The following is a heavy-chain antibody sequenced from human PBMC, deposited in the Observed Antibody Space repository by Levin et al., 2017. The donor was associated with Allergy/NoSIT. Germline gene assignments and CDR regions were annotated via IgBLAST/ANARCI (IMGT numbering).Heavy chain of an antibody. CDR3: ARAITGWAHFDY. D-gene: IGHD1-20*01. Sequence: GESLKISCAASGFTFSSYSMNWVRQAPGKGLEWVSSISSSSSYIYYADSVKGRFTISRDNAKNSLYLQMNSLRAEDTAVYYCARAITGWAHFDYWGQGTLVTVSS. V-gene: IGHV3-21*01. CDR1: GFTFSSYS. CDR2: ISSSSSYI. J-gene: IGHJ4*02.